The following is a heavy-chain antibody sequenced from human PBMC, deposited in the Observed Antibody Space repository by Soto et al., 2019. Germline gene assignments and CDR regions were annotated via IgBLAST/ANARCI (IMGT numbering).Heavy chain of an antibody. CDR2: IIPIFGTA. J-gene: IGHJ6*02. Sequence: SVKVSCKASGGTFSSYAISWVRQAPGQGLEWMGGIIPIFGTANYAQKFQGRVTITADESTSTAYMELSSLRSEDTAVYYCAREVVAAAGPYYYYYGMDVWGQGTTVTSP. CDR3: AREVVAAAGPYYYYYGMDV. V-gene: IGHV1-69*13. CDR1: GGTFSSYA. D-gene: IGHD6-13*01.